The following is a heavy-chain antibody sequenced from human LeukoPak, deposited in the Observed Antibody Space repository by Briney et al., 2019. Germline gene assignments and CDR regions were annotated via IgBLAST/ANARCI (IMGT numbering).Heavy chain of an antibody. J-gene: IGHJ4*02. D-gene: IGHD6-13*01. CDR3: XRVSGYSGTWYVDY. CDR2: XWXDGSNK. Sequence: GRSLRLSCVASXFXXKXXXXXXVXXXPGXXXXXVXXXWXDGSNKYYAXFVKGRFTTSRDNSKNTLYLQMNSLRADDTAVYYCXRVSGYSGTWYVDYWGQGTLVTVSS. CDR1: XFXXKXXX. V-gene: IGHV3-33*01.